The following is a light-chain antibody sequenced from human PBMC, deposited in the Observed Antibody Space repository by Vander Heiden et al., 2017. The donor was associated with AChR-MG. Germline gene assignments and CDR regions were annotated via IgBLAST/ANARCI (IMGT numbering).Light chain of an antibody. V-gene: IGKV1-33*01. CDR2: DTS. J-gene: IGKJ2*01. CDR1: QDIGNR. CDR3: QQYDYLPPYT. Sequence: DIQMTQSPSSLSASVGDRVTITCQASQDIGNRLNWYQQNPGKAPKLLIFDTSQLETGVPSRFSGSGFGTEFTLTIDSLQPEDFATYFCQQYDYLPPYTFGQGTRVDIK.